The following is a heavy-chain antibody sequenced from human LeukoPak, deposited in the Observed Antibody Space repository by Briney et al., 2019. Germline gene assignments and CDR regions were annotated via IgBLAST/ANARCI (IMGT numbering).Heavy chain of an antibody. CDR3: AKAPVTSCRGAYCYPFDS. D-gene: IGHD2-21*01. J-gene: IGHJ4*02. CDR1: GFTFSDYY. V-gene: IGHV3-11*01. CDR2: ISSSGSTI. Sequence: GGSPRLSCAASGFTFSDYYMSWIRQAPGKGLEWVSYISSSGSTIYYADSVKGRFTISRDNAKNSLYLQMNSLRAEDAAVYFCAKAPVTSCRGAYCYPFDSWGQGTLVTVSS.